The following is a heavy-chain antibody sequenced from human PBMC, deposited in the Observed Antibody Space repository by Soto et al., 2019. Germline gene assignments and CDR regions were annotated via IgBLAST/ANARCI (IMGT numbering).Heavy chain of an antibody. CDR3: ARVAYGDYAFDS. CDR1: GFSFSTYG. CDR2: IGTGSDT. J-gene: IGHJ4*02. V-gene: IGHV3-13*04. Sequence: GGSLRLSCAASGFSFSTYGMHWVRQAPGKGLEWVSGIGTGSDTYYPDSVKGRFTISREDDKNSLYLEMNSLRAGDTAVYYCARVAYGDYAFDSWGQGTLVTVSS. D-gene: IGHD4-17*01.